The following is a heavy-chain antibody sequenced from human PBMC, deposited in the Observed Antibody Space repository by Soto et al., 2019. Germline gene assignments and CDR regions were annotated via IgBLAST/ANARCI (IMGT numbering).Heavy chain of an antibody. Sequence: QVQLVESGGGVVQPGRSLRLSCAASGFTFSSYGMHWVRQAPGKGLEWVAVIWYDGSNKYYADSVKGRFTISRDNSENTLYLQMNSLRAEDTAVYYCARDQESSGYYEFEYWGQGTLVTVSS. D-gene: IGHD3-22*01. CDR2: IWYDGSNK. V-gene: IGHV3-33*01. CDR1: GFTFSSYG. CDR3: ARDQESSGYYEFEY. J-gene: IGHJ4*02.